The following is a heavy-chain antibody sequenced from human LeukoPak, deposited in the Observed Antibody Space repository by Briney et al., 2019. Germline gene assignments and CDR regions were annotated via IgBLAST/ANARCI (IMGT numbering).Heavy chain of an antibody. V-gene: IGHV1-69*04. Sequence: SVKVSCKASGGTFSSYAISWVRQAPGHGLEWMGRIIPILGIANYAQKFQGRVTMTRDTSTSTVYMELSSLRSEDTAVYYCARDLPYDSSGYYGGSGVWGQGTLVTVSS. CDR2: IIPILGIA. CDR1: GGTFSSYA. CDR3: ARDLPYDSSGYYGGSGV. J-gene: IGHJ4*02. D-gene: IGHD3-22*01.